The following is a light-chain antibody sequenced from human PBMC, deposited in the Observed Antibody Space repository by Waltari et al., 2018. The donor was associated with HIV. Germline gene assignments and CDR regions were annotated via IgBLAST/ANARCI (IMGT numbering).Light chain of an antibody. V-gene: IGKV3-15*01. Sequence: EIVLTQSPVTLSLSPGQRATLACRASQSVGNSLVWYQQKPGLAPRLLMYGASTRATGIPARISGSGSGTEFTLTISSLQSEDFAVYYCQQYNNWPWTFGQGTKVEIK. J-gene: IGKJ1*01. CDR1: QSVGNS. CDR2: GAS. CDR3: QQYNNWPWT.